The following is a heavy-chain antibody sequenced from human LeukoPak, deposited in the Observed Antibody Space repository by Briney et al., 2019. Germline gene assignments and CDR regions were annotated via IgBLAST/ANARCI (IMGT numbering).Heavy chain of an antibody. J-gene: IGHJ4*02. CDR1: GYTLTSYA. D-gene: IGHD4-11*01. Sequence: ASVKVSCKASGYTLTSYAIHWVRQAPGQRPEWMGWINTGNGNTKYSQKFQGRVTITRDTSANTAYVELSSLRFGDTAVYYCARGGSRMTTFYIIDYWGQGTLVTVSS. CDR3: ARGGSRMTTFYIIDY. CDR2: INTGNGNT. V-gene: IGHV1-3*04.